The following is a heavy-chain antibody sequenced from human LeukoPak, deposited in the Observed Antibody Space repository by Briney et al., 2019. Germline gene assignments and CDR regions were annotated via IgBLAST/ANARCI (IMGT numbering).Heavy chain of an antibody. V-gene: IGHV3-23*01. J-gene: IGHJ4*02. CDR1: RFTFSNYA. CDR2: ISGGGGSK. CDR3: PKRYIGTYYFYY. Sequence: GGSVRLSCAASRFTFSNYAMSWVRQAPGKGRVWVSDISGGGGSKYYVDSVKGRFTISRDNAKNSLYLQMNSLRAEDTAVYYCPKRYIGTYYFYYWGWGTRIPVSS. D-gene: IGHD3-16*02.